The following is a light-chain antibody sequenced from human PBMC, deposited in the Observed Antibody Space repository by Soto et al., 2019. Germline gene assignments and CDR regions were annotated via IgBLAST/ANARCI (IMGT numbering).Light chain of an antibody. CDR2: EVT. CDR3: SSYTTTDSLV. J-gene: IGLJ2*01. CDR1: SSDVGYYNY. V-gene: IGLV2-14*01. Sequence: QSVLTQPASVSGSPGQSITISCTGTSSDVGYYNYVSWYQHHPGKAPKLMIYEVTNRPSGVSNRFSGSKSGNTASLTISGLQAEDEADYYCSSYTTTDSLVFGGGTQLTVL.